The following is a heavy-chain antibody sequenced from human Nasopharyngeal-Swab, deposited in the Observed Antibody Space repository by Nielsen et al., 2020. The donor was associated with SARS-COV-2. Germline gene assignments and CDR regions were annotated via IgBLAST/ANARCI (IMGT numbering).Heavy chain of an antibody. D-gene: IGHD5-18*01. V-gene: IGHV3-9*01. CDR2: ISWNSGSI. CDR3: AKGGYSYGSDAFDI. CDR1: GSTFDDYA. Sequence: GGSLRLSCAASGSTFDDYAMHWVRQAPGKGLEWVSGISWNSGSIGYADSVKGRFTISRDNAKNSLYLQMNSLRAEDTALYYCAKGGYSYGSDAFDIWGQGTMVTVSS. J-gene: IGHJ3*02.